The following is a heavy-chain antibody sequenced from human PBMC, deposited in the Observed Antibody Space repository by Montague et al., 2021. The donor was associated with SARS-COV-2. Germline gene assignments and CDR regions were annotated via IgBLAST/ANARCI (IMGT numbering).Heavy chain of an antibody. CDR3: ACYMDSSGWLKPRGSGTFDY. CDR2: IYYSGST. Sequence: TLSLTCTVSGGSISSGGYYWSWIRQHPGKGLEWIGYIYYSGSTYYNPSLKSRVTISVDTSKNQFSLQLSSVTAADTAVYYCACYMDSSGWLKPRGSGTFDYWGQGTLVTVSS. D-gene: IGHD6-19*01. CDR1: GGSISSGGYY. J-gene: IGHJ4*02. V-gene: IGHV4-31*03.